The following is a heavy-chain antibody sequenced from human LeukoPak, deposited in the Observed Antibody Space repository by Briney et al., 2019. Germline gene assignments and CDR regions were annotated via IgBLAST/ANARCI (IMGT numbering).Heavy chain of an antibody. CDR2: ISGSGGGT. D-gene: IGHD3-16*01. CDR3: ANTLGDREPGYDY. Sequence: GGSLRLARAASGVTVSIYAMSWARQAPGKGLEWVLAISGSGGGTYYAHSVKGRFTISRDNSKNTLYLQMNSLRAEDTAVYYCANTLGDREPGYDYWGQGTLVTVSS. V-gene: IGHV3-23*01. J-gene: IGHJ4*02. CDR1: GVTVSIYA.